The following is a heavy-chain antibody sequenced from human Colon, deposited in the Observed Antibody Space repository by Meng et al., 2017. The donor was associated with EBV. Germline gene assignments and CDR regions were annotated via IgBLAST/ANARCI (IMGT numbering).Heavy chain of an antibody. CDR2: INHSGST. Sequence: QVQLQQWGAGLLKPSETLSLTCAVYGGSLSGYYWSWIRQPPEKGLEWIGEINHSGSTNYNPSLKSRVTISVDTSKKQFSLKLSSVTAADTAVYYCARGPGGSYYLYYFDYWGQGTLVTVSS. CDR1: GGSLSGYY. J-gene: IGHJ4*02. V-gene: IGHV4-34*01. CDR3: ARGPGGSYYLYYFDY. D-gene: IGHD1-26*01.